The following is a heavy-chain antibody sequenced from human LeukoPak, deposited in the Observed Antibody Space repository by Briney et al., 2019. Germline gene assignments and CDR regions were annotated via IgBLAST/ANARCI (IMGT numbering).Heavy chain of an antibody. V-gene: IGHV3-15*04. CDR2: TVSEIDGGTT. Sequence: GGSLRLSCAASGFTVSSNYMSWVRQVPGKGLEWVGQTVSEIDGGTTDYATPVKGRFTISRDDSKSTLYLQMNSLKIEDTAVYYCTTDEDWNYARKDVWGQGATVIVSS. CDR1: GFTVSSNY. D-gene: IGHD1-7*01. CDR3: TTDEDWNYARKDV. J-gene: IGHJ6*02.